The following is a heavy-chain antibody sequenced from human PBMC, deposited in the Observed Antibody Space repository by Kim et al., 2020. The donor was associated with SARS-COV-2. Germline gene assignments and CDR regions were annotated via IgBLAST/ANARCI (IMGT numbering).Heavy chain of an antibody. V-gene: IGHV3-13*04. J-gene: IGHJ6*02. CDR3: ARGGAYGPDPRYYGMDV. CDR2: IGTAGDT. Sequence: GGSLRLSCAASGFTFSSYDMHWVRQATGKGLEWVSAIGTAGDTYYPGSVKGRFTISRENAKNSLYLQMNSLRAGDTAVYYCARGGAYGPDPRYYGMDVWGQGTTVTVSS. CDR1: GFTFSSYD. D-gene: IGHD4-17*01.